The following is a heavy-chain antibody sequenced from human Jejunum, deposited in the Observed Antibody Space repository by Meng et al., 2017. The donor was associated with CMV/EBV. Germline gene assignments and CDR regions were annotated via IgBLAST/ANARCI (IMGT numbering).Heavy chain of an antibody. D-gene: IGHD3-10*01. V-gene: IGHV3-7*01. CDR2: INHDGSEK. J-gene: IGHJ4*02. CDR3: ARRWFGELLSYYFDH. Sequence: FAFSNFWMSWVRQAPGKGLEWVADINHDGSEKYYVDSVKGRFTISRDNAKNSVHLQMNSLRAEDMAVYYCARRWFGELLSYYFDHWGQGTRVTVSS. CDR1: FAFSNFW.